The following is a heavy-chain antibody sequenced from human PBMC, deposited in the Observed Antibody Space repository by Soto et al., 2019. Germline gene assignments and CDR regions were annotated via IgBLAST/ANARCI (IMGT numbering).Heavy chain of an antibody. CDR2: IWYDGSNK. CDR3: ARDSVTFGGVIPY. D-gene: IGHD3-16*02. Sequence: GGSLRLSCAASGFTFSSYGMHWVRQAPGKGLEWVAVIWYDGSNKYYADSVKGRLTISRDNSKNTLYLQMNSLRAEDTAVYYCARDSVTFGGVIPYWGQGTLVTVSS. J-gene: IGHJ4*02. CDR1: GFTFSSYG. V-gene: IGHV3-33*01.